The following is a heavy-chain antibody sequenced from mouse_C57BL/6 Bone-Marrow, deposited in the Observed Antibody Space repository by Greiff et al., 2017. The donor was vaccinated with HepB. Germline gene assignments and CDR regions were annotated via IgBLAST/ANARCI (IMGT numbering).Heavy chain of an antibody. CDR1: GFNIKDDY. CDR3: TTGEGYAMDY. CDR2: IDPENGDT. Sequence: VQLQQSGAELVRPGASVKLSCTASGFNIKDDYMHWVKQRPEQGLEWIGWIDPENGDTEYASKFQGKATITADTSSNTAYLQLSSLTSEDTAVYYCTTGEGYAMDYWGQGTSVTVSS. V-gene: IGHV14-4*01. J-gene: IGHJ4*01.